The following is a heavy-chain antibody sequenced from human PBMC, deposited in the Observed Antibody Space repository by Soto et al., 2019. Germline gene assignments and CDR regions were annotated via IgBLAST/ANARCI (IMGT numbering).Heavy chain of an antibody. CDR1: GGSISSYY. V-gene: IGHV4-4*07. CDR2: IYTSGST. CDR3: ARARYYDILTGYYGNNWFDP. Sequence: SETLCLTCTVSGGSISSYYWSWIRQPAGKGLEWIGRIYTSGSTNYNPSLKSRVTMSVDTSKNQFSLKLSSVTAADTAVYYCARARYYDILTGYYGNNWFDPWGQGTLVTVS. D-gene: IGHD3-9*01. J-gene: IGHJ5*02.